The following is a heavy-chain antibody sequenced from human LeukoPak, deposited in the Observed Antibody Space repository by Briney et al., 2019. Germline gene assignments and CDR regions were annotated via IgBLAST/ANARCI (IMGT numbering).Heavy chain of an antibody. J-gene: IGHJ4*02. CDR1: GFTLSSYA. Sequence: GGSLRLSCAASGFTLSSYAMSWVRQAPGKGLEWVSAISGSGGSTYYADSVKGRFTISRDNSKNTLYLQMNSLRAEDTAVYYCAKRVATGVQWGCYFDYWGQGTLATVSS. CDR3: AKRVATGVQWGCYFDY. D-gene: IGHD2-21*02. V-gene: IGHV3-23*01. CDR2: ISGSGGST.